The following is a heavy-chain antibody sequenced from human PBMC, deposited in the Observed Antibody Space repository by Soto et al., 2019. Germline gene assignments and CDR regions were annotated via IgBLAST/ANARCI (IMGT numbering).Heavy chain of an antibody. Sequence: QVQLQESGPGLVEPSGTLSLTCAVSGGSIISGNWWSWVRQPPGKGLEWIGEIYYSGSVNYNPSLQSRVTMSLDKSRNHFSLKLSSVTTADTAVYYCARDRGVTTGVGWFDPWGQGTLVTVSA. CDR3: ARDRGVTTGVGWFDP. J-gene: IGHJ5*02. CDR1: GGSIISGNW. CDR2: IYYSGSV. D-gene: IGHD4-17*01. V-gene: IGHV4-4*02.